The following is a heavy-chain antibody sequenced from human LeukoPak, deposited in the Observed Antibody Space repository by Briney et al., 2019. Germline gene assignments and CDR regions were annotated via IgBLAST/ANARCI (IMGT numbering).Heavy chain of an antibody. V-gene: IGHV1-18*01. CDR2: ISAYNGNT. Sequence: GASVKVSCKASGYTFTSYGISWVRQAPGQGLEWMGWISAYNGNTNYAQKLQGRVTMTTDTSTSTAYMELRSLRSDDTAVYYCARDGYYDILTGYYFSYYYGMDVWGQGTTVTVSS. CDR3: ARDGYYDILTGYYFSYYYGMDV. D-gene: IGHD3-9*01. CDR1: GYTFTSYG. J-gene: IGHJ6*02.